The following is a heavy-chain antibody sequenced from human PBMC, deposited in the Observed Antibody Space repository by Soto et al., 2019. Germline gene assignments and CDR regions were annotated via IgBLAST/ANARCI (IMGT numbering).Heavy chain of an antibody. CDR3: VIDHTGYSDY. CDR2: INTDGSTT. V-gene: IGHV3-74*01. J-gene: IGHJ4*02. CDR1: GFTFRSYW. D-gene: IGHD3-9*01. Sequence: EVQLVESGGGLVQPGGSLRLSCAVSGFTFRSYWMHWVRQAPGKGLVWVSRINTDGSTTSYADSVKGRFTISRDNAKNPLYLHMNSVRAEDMAVYYCVIDHTGYSDYWGQGTLVTVSS.